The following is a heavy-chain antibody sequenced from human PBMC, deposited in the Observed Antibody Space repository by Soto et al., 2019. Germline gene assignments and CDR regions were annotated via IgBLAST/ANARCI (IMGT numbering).Heavy chain of an antibody. V-gene: IGHV3-30*18. D-gene: IGHD3-10*01. CDR1: GFTFSSYG. CDR2: ISYDGSNK. CDR3: AKAPNTMVSLDI. Sequence: GGSLRLSCAASGFTFSSYGMHWVRPAPGKGLEWVAVISYDGSNKYYADSVKGRFTISRDNSKNTLYLQVNILRAEDTAVYYCAKAPNTMVSLDIWGQGTMVTVSS. J-gene: IGHJ3*02.